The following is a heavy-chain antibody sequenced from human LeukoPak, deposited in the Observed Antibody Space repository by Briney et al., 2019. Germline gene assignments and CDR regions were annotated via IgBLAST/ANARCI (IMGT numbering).Heavy chain of an antibody. V-gene: IGHV3-23*01. CDR2: ITGSGDRS. D-gene: IGHD1-1*01. Sequence: PGGSLRLSCAASGFTFSSYGMSWVRQASGKGLEWVSAITGSGDRSYYADSVKGRFTISRDNSKNTLYLQMNSLRAEDTAVYYCARVYWNAQRHDAFDIWGQGTMVTVSS. CDR3: ARVYWNAQRHDAFDI. CDR1: GFTFSSYG. J-gene: IGHJ3*02.